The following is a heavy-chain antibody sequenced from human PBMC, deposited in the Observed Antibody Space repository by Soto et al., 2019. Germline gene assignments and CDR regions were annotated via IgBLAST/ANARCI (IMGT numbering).Heavy chain of an antibody. CDR2: INDRGSI. D-gene: IGHD3-9*01. V-gene: IGHV4-34*01. Sequence: QVQLQQWGAGPLRPLETLSLTCGVSGGSFSGYYWAWIRQSPGKGLEWIGEINDRGSINYNPSLKSRVSISVDTSKNHYSRNRRSVTAADTAVYYCAGESHDILTGPPWVWYFDLWGRGTLVTVSS. CDR3: AGESHDILTGPPWVWYFDL. CDR1: GGSFSGYY. J-gene: IGHJ2*01.